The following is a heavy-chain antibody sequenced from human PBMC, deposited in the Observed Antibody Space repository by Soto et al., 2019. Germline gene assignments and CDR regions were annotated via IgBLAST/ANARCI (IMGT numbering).Heavy chain of an antibody. CDR1: GFTFSRYD. J-gene: IGHJ6*02. CDR3: TRDKGYCTSTRCPTKVYHYAMDV. V-gene: IGHV3-13*01. CDR2: IGSAGDT. D-gene: IGHD2-2*01. Sequence: PGGSLRLSCAASGFTFSRYDMYWVRQATGKGLEWGAAIGSAGDTYYPGSVKGRFTISRENAEDSLYLQMNSLEAGDTAVYYCTRDKGYCTSTRCPTKVYHYAMDVWGQGTTVTVSS.